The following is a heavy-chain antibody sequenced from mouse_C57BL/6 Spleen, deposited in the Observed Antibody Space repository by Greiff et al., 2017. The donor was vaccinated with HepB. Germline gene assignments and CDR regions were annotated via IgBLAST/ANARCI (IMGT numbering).Heavy chain of an antibody. V-gene: IGHV1-69*01. CDR2: IDPSDSYT. J-gene: IGHJ1*03. CDR3: ARQGDGRYWYFDV. D-gene: IGHD2-3*01. Sequence: QVQLQQPGAELVMPGASVKLSCKASGYTFTSYWMHWVKQRPGQGLEWIGEIDPSDSYTNYNQKFKGKSTMTVDKSSSTAYMQLSSLTSEDSAVYYGARQGDGRYWYFDVWGTGTTVTVSS. CDR1: GYTFTSYW.